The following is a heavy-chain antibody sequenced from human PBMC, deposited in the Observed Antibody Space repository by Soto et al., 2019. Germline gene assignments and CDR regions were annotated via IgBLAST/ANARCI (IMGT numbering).Heavy chain of an antibody. V-gene: IGHV4-31*03. Sequence: QVHLQASGPGLGKPSQTLSLTCTVSGGSISSGGYYGSWIRQHPGKGLEWIGYIYYSGSTYYNPSLKRRVTISVDTSKNQFSLKLSSVTAADTAVYYGARDAAAGTNYGMDVCGQGTTVTVSS. CDR1: GGSISSGGYY. J-gene: IGHJ6*02. CDR3: ARDAAAGTNYGMDV. D-gene: IGHD6-13*01. CDR2: IYYSGST.